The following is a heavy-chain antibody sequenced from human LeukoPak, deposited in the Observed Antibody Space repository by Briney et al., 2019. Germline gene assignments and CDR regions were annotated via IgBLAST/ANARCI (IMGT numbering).Heavy chain of an antibody. D-gene: IGHD5-24*01. CDR1: GFTFSSYA. Sequence: GGSLRLSCAASGFTFSSYAMHWVCQAPGKGLEYVSAISSNGGSTYYANSVKGRFTISRDNSKNTLYLQMGSLRAEDMAVYYCARDRGRWLRICDYWGQGTLVTVSS. J-gene: IGHJ4*02. CDR2: ISSNGGST. CDR3: ARDRGRWLRICDY. V-gene: IGHV3-64*01.